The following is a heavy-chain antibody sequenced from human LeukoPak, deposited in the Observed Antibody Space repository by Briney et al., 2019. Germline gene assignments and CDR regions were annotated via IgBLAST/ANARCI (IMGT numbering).Heavy chain of an antibody. V-gene: IGHV3-7*05. CDR1: GFTFSDYW. J-gene: IGHJ4*02. CDR2: IKQDGSEK. CDR3: ARDGTSIVGSLDY. Sequence: PGGPLRLSCAASGFTFSDYWMNWVRQAPGKGLEWVASIKQDGSEKYYVDSVKGRFTISRDNAKNSLYLQMNSLRAEDTAVYYCARDGTSIVGSLDYWGQGTLVTVSS. D-gene: IGHD1-26*01.